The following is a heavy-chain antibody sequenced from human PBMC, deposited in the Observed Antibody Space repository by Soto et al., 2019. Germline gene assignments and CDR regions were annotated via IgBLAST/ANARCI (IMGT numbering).Heavy chain of an antibody. V-gene: IGHV4-34*01. CDR3: ARVPPHHAVTRGPPVHEDYMDV. CDR1: GGSFSGYY. CDR2: INHSGST. Sequence: QVQLQQWGAGLLKPSETLSLTCAVYGGSFSGYYWSWIRQPPGKGLEWIGEINHSGSTNYNPSLKSRVTISVDTSKNQFSLKLSSVTAADTAVYYCARVPPHHAVTRGPPVHEDYMDVWGKGTTVTVSS. D-gene: IGHD4-17*01. J-gene: IGHJ6*03.